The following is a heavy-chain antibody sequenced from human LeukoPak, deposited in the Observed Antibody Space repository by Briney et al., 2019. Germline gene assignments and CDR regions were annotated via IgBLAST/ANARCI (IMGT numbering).Heavy chain of an antibody. D-gene: IGHD3-10*01. CDR2: ISSSSSYI. J-gene: IGHJ6*02. V-gene: IGHV3-21*01. Sequence: PGGSLILSCAASGFTFSSYSMNWVRQAPGKGLEWVSSISSSSSYIYYADSVKGRFTISRDNAKNSLYLQMNSLRAEDTAVYYCARYEVVRGVTGYYYYGMDVWGQGTTVTVSS. CDR1: GFTFSSYS. CDR3: ARYEVVRGVTGYYYYGMDV.